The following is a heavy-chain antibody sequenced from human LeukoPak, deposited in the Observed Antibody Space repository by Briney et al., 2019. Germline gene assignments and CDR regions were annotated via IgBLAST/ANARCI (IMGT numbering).Heavy chain of an antibody. V-gene: IGHV3-21*04. CDR2: ISSSSSYI. D-gene: IGHD3-22*01. Sequence: GGSLRLSCAASGFTFSSYSMNWVRQAPGKGLEWVSSISSSSSYIYYADSVKGRFTISRDNAKNSLYLQMNSLRAEDTAVYYCARLLRGYYYDSSGYPYWGQGTLVTVSS. CDR3: ARLLRGYYYDSSGYPY. CDR1: GFTFSSYS. J-gene: IGHJ4*02.